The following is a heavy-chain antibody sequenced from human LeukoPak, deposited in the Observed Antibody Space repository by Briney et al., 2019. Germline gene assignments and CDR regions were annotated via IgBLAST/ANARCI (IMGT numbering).Heavy chain of an antibody. Sequence: SETLSLTCAVYGGSFSGYFWSWIRQPPGKGPEWIGEITHRGSTNYNPSLKSRVTISVDTSKNQFSLKLSSVTAADTAVYYCARGRGNYYYYYYMDVWGKGATVTVSS. CDR2: ITHRGST. J-gene: IGHJ6*03. CDR1: GGSFSGYF. D-gene: IGHD1-1*01. V-gene: IGHV4-34*01. CDR3: ARGRGNYYYYYYMDV.